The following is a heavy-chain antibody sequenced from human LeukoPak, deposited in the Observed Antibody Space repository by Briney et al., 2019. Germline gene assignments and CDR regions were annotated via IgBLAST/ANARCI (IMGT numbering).Heavy chain of an antibody. D-gene: IGHD3-16*01. CDR3: ALFPGEGDPFDI. J-gene: IGHJ3*02. CDR2: MYYSVST. V-gene: IGHV4-30-4*01. Sequence: SETLSLTCTVSGGSISSGEYYWSWFRQPPGKGLEWLGQMYYSVSTSDNPSRKRRPSTSVEPSKKEFSLKLSSVTAADTAVYYCALFPGEGDPFDIWGQGTMVTVSS. CDR1: GGSISSGEYY.